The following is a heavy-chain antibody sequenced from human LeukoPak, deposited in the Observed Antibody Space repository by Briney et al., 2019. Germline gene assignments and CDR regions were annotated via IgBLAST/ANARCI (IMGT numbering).Heavy chain of an antibody. D-gene: IGHD6-13*01. Sequence: PGGSLRLSCAASGFTFSSYAMSWVRQAPGKGLEWVSYVSDSGSNTKYADSVKGRFTISRDNAKNSLYLQMNSLRAEDTAVYYCAAAAGYRYDIWGQGTMVTVSS. CDR1: GFTFSSYA. V-gene: IGHV3-21*04. CDR2: VSDSGSNT. CDR3: AAAAGYRYDI. J-gene: IGHJ3*02.